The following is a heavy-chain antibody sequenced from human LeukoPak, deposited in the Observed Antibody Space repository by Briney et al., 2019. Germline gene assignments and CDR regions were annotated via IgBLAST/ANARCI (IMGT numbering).Heavy chain of an antibody. CDR2: IYTSGGT. D-gene: IGHD3-22*01. CDR3: ARGSSYYDSSGYYLYFDY. J-gene: IGHJ4*02. CDR1: GGSISSGSYY. V-gene: IGHV4-61*02. Sequence: SETLSLTCTVSGGSISSGSYYWSWIRQPAGKGLEWIGRIYTSGGTNYNPSLKSRVTISVDTSKNQFSLKLSSVTAADTAVYYCARGSSYYDSSGYYLYFDYWGQGTLVTVSS.